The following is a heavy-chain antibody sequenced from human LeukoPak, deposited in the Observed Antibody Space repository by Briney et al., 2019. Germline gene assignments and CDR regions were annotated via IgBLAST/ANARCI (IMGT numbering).Heavy chain of an antibody. V-gene: IGHV3-66*01. Sequence: VQPGGSLRLSCVPSGFTVNRNVMSWVRQAPGKGLEWVSLISSDDRAFYADSVKGRFTISRNKSRNTLFLQMSSLKPEDTAIYYCARDLAGFEEPRYYYYMDVWGKGTTVTVSS. D-gene: IGHD3-9*01. J-gene: IGHJ6*03. CDR3: ARDLAGFEEPRYYYYMDV. CDR1: GFTVNRNV. CDR2: ISSDDRA.